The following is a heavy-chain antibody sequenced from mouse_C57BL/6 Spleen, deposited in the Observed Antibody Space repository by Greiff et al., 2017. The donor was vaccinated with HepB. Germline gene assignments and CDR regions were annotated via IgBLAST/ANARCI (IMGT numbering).Heavy chain of an antibody. CDR2: IHPNSGST. CDR3: PITTVVATREMDY. V-gene: IGHV1-64*01. J-gene: IGHJ4*01. CDR1: GYTFTSYW. Sequence: QVQLQQPGAELVKPGASVKLSCKASGYTFTSYWMHWVKQRPGQGLEWIGMIHPNSGSTNYNEKFKSKATLTVDKSSSTAYMQLSSLTSEDSAVYYCPITTVVATREMDYWGQGTSVTVSS. D-gene: IGHD1-1*01.